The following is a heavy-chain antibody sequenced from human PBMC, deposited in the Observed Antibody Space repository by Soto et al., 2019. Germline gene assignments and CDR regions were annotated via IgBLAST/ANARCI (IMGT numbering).Heavy chain of an antibody. CDR3: ARNFFCGGDCYVYYYDY. CDR1: GFTFSSYS. D-gene: IGHD2-21*01. J-gene: IGHJ4*02. V-gene: IGHV3-48*01. CDR2: ISSSGRTI. Sequence: DVQLVESGGGLAQPGGSLRLSCAASGFTFSSYSINWVRQAPGKGLEWISYISSSGRTIDYADSVKGRFSISRDNAKNSLFLQMNSLRADDTAVYYCARNFFCGGDCYVYYYDYWGQGTLVTVSS.